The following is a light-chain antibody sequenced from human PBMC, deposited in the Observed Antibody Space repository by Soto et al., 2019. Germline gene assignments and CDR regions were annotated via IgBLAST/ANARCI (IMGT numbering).Light chain of an antibody. J-gene: IGKJ4*01. Sequence: EIVMTQSPATLSVSPGERATLSCRASQSVRSELAWYQHKPGQAPRVIIYGASTRATGVPARFSGSGSGTEFTLTISSLQSEDFATYYCQQYNHWPPLTFGGGTKVEIK. CDR2: GAS. CDR3: QQYNHWPPLT. V-gene: IGKV3-15*01. CDR1: QSVRSE.